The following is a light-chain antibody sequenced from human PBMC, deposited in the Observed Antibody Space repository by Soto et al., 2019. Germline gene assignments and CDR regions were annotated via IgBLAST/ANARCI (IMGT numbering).Light chain of an antibody. CDR2: GYT. J-gene: IGLJ1*01. V-gene: IGLV1-40*01. CDR1: SSNIGAGND. Sequence: QSVLTQPPSVSGAPGQRVTISCTGSSSNIGAGNDVSWYQQLPGTAPKSLISGYTDRPSGGPDRFSGSKSGTSASLAITGLQAEDEADYYCQSYDSSLSGYVFGTGTKLTVL. CDR3: QSYDSSLSGYV.